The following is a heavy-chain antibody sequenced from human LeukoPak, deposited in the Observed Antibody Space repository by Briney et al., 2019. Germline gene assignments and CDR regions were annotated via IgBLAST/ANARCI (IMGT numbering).Heavy chain of an antibody. D-gene: IGHD3-10*01. CDR3: ARIVVRGVNGVLSY. Sequence: ASVKVSCKASVYTFTGYYMHWVRQATGQGLEWMGWINPNSGGTNYAQKFQGRVTMTRDTSISTAYMELSRLRSDDTAVYYCARIVVRGVNGVLSYWGQGTLVTVSS. V-gene: IGHV1-2*02. CDR2: INPNSGGT. CDR1: VYTFTGYY. J-gene: IGHJ4*02.